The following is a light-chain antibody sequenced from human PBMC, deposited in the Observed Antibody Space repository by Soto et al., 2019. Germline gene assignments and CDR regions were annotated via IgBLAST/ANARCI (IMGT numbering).Light chain of an antibody. Sequence: QSALTQPASVSGSPGQSITISSTGTSSDVGSYNLVSWYQHHPGKAPKLMIYEGSKRPSGVSNRFSGSKSGNTASLTISGLEAEDEADYYCCSYAGSSPVAFGGGTKVTVL. CDR2: EGS. CDR1: SSDVGSYNL. CDR3: CSYAGSSPVA. J-gene: IGLJ2*01. V-gene: IGLV2-23*01.